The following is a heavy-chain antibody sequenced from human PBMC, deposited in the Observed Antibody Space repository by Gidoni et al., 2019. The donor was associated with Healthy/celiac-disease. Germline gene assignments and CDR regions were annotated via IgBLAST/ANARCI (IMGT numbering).Heavy chain of an antibody. CDR1: GFTFSSYG. Sequence: QVQLVESGGGVVQPGRSLRLSCAASGFTFSSYGMHWVRQAPGKGLEWVAVISYDGSNKYYADSVKGRFTISRDNSKNTLYLQMNSLRAEDTAVYYCASSDAGPDSSGYYPFGIGGRLDYWGQGTLVTVSS. CDR2: ISYDGSNK. D-gene: IGHD3-22*01. V-gene: IGHV3-30*03. J-gene: IGHJ4*02. CDR3: ASSDAGPDSSGYYPFGIGGRLDY.